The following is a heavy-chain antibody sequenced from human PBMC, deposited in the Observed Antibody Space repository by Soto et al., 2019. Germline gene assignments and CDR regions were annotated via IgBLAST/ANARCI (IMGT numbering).Heavy chain of an antibody. CDR3: TTWLTAHFDY. CDR2: SSDRRTGNT. Sequence: EVHLLESGGGLVQPGGSLRLSCAASGFTFSRYTLNWVRRAPGKGLEWVATSSDRRTGNTHYSDSVRGRFTLSRDYARNILFLQMDSLRADDTALYYCTTWLTAHFDYWGRGTQVTVSS. V-gene: IGHV3-23*01. J-gene: IGHJ4*02. CDR1: GFTFSRYT. D-gene: IGHD2-21*02.